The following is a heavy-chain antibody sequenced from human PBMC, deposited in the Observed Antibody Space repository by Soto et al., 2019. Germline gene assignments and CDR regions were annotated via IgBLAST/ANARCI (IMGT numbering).Heavy chain of an antibody. CDR1: GFTLSTNN. Sequence: EVQLVESGGGLVKPGGSLRLSCAASGFTLSTNNMNWVRQAPGKGLEWVSFINAATSDTVYADSVRGRFTISRDNADNSLFLQMNSLIAGDTAVYYCARDGSYSGYDMDYWGQGTLVTVSS. V-gene: IGHV3-21*06. CDR3: ARDGSYSGYDMDY. CDR2: INAATSDT. D-gene: IGHD5-12*01. J-gene: IGHJ4*02.